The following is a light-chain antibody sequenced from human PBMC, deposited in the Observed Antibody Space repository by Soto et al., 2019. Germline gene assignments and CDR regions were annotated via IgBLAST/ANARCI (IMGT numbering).Light chain of an antibody. CDR1: QRVSSGY. Sequence: EIVLTQSPGTLSLSPGERATLSCRARQRVSSGYLAWYQQKPGQAPRLLIYGASSRATGIPDRFSGSESGTDFTLTISRLEPEDFAVYYCQQYGSSPGTFGGGTKVEIK. CDR2: GAS. V-gene: IGKV3-20*01. CDR3: QQYGSSPGT. J-gene: IGKJ4*01.